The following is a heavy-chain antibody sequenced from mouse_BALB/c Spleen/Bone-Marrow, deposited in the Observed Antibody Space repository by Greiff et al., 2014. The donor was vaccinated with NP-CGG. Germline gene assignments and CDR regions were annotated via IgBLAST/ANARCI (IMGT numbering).Heavy chain of an antibody. CDR1: DYSITSGYS. CDR2: IHYSGST. CDR3: ARFDGTYATDY. Sequence: EVQLQQSGPDLVKPSQSLSLTCTVTDYSITSGYSWPWIRQFPGNKLEWMGYIHYSGSTNYNPSLKSRISITRDTSKNQFFLQLSSVTTEDTATYYGARFDGTYATDYWGQGTSVTVSS. D-gene: IGHD2-1*01. V-gene: IGHV3-1*02. J-gene: IGHJ4*01.